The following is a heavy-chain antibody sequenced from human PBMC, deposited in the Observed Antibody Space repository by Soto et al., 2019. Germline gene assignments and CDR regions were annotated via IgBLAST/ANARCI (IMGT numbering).Heavy chain of an antibody. D-gene: IGHD2-2*01. Sequence: LSCAASGFTFSSYGMHWVRQAPGKGLEWVAVISYDGSNKYYADSVKGRFTISRDNSKNTLYLQMNSLRAEDTAVYYCAKGGCSSTSCHDYWGQGTLVTVSS. J-gene: IGHJ4*02. CDR3: AKGGCSSTSCHDY. V-gene: IGHV3-30*18. CDR1: GFTFSSYG. CDR2: ISYDGSNK.